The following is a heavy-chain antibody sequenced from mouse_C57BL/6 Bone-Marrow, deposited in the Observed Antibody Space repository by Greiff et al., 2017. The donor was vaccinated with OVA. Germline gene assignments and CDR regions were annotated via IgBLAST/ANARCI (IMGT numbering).Heavy chain of an antibody. Sequence: QVQLQQPGAELVRPGSSVKLSCKASGYTFTSYWMAWVKQRPGQGLEWIGNIYPSDSETHYNQKFKDKATLTVDKSSSTAYMQLSSLTSEDSAVYYCARYDYDADWYFDVWGTGTTVTVSS. J-gene: IGHJ1*03. V-gene: IGHV1-61*01. CDR2: IYPSDSET. CDR1: GYTFTSYW. D-gene: IGHD2-4*01. CDR3: ARYDYDADWYFDV.